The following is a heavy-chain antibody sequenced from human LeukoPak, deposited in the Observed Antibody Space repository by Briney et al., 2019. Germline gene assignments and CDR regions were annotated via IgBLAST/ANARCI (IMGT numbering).Heavy chain of an antibody. Sequence: GASVKVSCKASGYTFGRNDISWVRQAPGQGLEWMGWVSVYNGNTNYAQKFEGRITMTTDTSTSTAYMDLRSLRFDDTAVYYCARGNSGWYYLDYWGQGTLVTVSS. D-gene: IGHD6-19*01. CDR1: GYTFGRND. V-gene: IGHV1-18*04. J-gene: IGHJ4*02. CDR2: VSVYNGNT. CDR3: ARGNSGWYYLDY.